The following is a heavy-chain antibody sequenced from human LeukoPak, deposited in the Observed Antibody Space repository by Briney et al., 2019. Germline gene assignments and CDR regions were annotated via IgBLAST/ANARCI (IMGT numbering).Heavy chain of an antibody. CDR2: ISSSGSTI. Sequence: GGSLRLSCAASGFTFSDYYMSWIRQAPGKGLEWVSYISSSGSTIYYADSVKGRFTISRDNAKNSLYLQMNSLRAEDTAVYYCAKFRTGYSYGTSLEFDYWGQGTLVTVSS. D-gene: IGHD5-18*01. CDR3: AKFRTGYSYGTSLEFDY. CDR1: GFTFSDYY. J-gene: IGHJ4*02. V-gene: IGHV3-11*01.